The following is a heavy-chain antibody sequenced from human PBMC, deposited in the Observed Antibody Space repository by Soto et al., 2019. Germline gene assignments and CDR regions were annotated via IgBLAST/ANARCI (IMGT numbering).Heavy chain of an antibody. V-gene: IGHV1-69*06. J-gene: IGHJ4*02. D-gene: IGHD6-13*01. CDR3: ASSPSSSWYSFDY. CDR1: GGTFSSYA. Sequence: SVKVSCKASGGTFSSYAISWVRQAPGQGLEWMGGIIPIFGTANYAQKFQGRVTITADKSTSTAYMELSSLRSEDTAVYYCASSPSSSWYSFDYWRQGTLVTVSS. CDR2: IIPIFGTA.